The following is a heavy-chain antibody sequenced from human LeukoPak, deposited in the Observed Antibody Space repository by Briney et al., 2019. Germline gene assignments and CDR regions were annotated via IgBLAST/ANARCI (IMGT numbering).Heavy chain of an antibody. V-gene: IGHV3-49*03. J-gene: IGHJ4*02. CDR1: GFTFCDYA. D-gene: IGHD1-1*01. CDR3: TRDRGAYNLYDY. Sequence: PGRSLRLSCTASGFTFCDYAMSWIRQAPGKGLEWVGFIRSKAYGETADYAASVKGRFTISRDDSKAIAYLQMNSLKTEDTAVYHCTRDRGAYNLYDYWGQGTLVTVSS. CDR2: IRSKAYGETA.